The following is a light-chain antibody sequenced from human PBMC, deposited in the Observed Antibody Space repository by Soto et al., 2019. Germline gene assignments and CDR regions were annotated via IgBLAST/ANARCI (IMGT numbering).Light chain of an antibody. J-gene: IGKJ4*01. CDR2: AAS. V-gene: IGKV1-27*01. Sequence: DFQMTQSPSSLSASVGDRVTITCRASQGINNHLAWFQQKPGKVPKVLIYAASTLQSGVPSRFSGSGSGTDFTPTISSLQPEDVATYYCQTYNSAPPAGTFGGGTKVEIK. CDR1: QGINNH. CDR3: QTYNSAPPAGT.